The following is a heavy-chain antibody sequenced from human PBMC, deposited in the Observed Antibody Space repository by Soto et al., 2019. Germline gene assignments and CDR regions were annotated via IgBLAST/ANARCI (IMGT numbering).Heavy chain of an antibody. CDR1: GGSISSGGYY. D-gene: IGHD4-17*01. CDR3: AMRAVTTKRGGRAFDI. V-gene: IGHV4-31*03. Sequence: PSETLCFTCTVSGGSISSGGYYWSWIRQHPGKGLEWIGYIYYSGSTYYNPSLKSRVTISVDTSKNQFSLKLSSVTAEDTAVYYCAMRAVTTKRGGRAFDIWGQGTMVTVSS. J-gene: IGHJ3*02. CDR2: IYYSGST.